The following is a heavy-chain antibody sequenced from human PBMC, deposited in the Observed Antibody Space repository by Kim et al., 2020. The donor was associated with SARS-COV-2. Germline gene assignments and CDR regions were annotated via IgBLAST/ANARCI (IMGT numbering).Heavy chain of an antibody. V-gene: IGHV3-74*01. D-gene: IGHD1-1*01. Sequence: GGSLRLSCAASGFTLSDYWMYWVRQAPVKRLVWDSRINTDGTGTSHADSVKGLFTISRNNAKNTLHLQMNGRRDEDTAVNYSARATATHVLDYWGQGTLVTVSS. CDR2: INTDGTGT. J-gene: IGHJ4*02. CDR1: GFTLSDYW. CDR3: ARATATHVLDY.